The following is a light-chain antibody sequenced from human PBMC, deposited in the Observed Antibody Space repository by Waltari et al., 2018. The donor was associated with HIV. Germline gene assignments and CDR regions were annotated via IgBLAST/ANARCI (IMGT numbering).Light chain of an antibody. CDR2: DVS. CDR1: RSDVGGYNY. CDR3: SSYTSSSTRV. V-gene: IGLV2-14*01. Sequence: QSALTQPASVSGSPGQSLTISCTGTRSDVGGYNYVSWYQQYPGKAPKLMIYDVSNRPSGVSNRFSGSKSGNTASLTISGLQAEDEADYYCSSYTSSSTRVFGGGTKLTVL. J-gene: IGLJ3*02.